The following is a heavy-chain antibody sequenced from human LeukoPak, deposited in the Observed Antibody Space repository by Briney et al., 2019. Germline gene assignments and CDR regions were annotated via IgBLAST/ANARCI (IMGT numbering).Heavy chain of an antibody. CDR1: GYTFTSYG. D-gene: IGHD3-10*01. J-gene: IGHJ4*02. CDR3: ARVDPDYYGSGSYHAFDY. CDR2: ISGYNGNT. Sequence: ASMKVSCKASGYTFTSYGITWVRQAPGQGLEWMGWISGYNGNTNYAQKFQGRVTMTTDTSTSTVYMELRSLRSDDTAVYYCARVDPDYYGSGSYHAFDYWGQGTLVTVSS. V-gene: IGHV1-18*01.